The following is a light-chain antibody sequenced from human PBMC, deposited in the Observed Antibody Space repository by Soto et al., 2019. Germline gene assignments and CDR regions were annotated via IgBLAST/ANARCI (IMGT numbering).Light chain of an antibody. J-gene: IGLJ2*01. V-gene: IGLV1-51*01. CDR3: GTWDTKLSAVV. CDR2: DNS. CDR1: SSNVGTNF. Sequence: QSVLTQPPSMSATPGQKVTISCPGSSSNVGTNFVSWYQQLPGTAPKLLIFDNSQRPSGIPDRFFGSKSGTSATLGITGPQTGDEAVYYCGTWDTKLSAVVFGGGTKVTVL.